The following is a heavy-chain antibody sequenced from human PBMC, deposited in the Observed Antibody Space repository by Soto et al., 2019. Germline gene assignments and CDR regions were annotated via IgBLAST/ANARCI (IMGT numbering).Heavy chain of an antibody. CDR2: IYHSGTT. D-gene: IGHD1-26*01. Sequence: SETLSLTCAVSGASISNTDWWSWVRQPPGKGLEWIGEIYHSGTTNCDPSLKSRVTISLDKSKSLFSLALTSLTAADTAVYYCAIPGAGDFDYWGQGTLVTVSS. V-gene: IGHV4-4*02. CDR1: GASISNTDW. CDR3: AIPGAGDFDY. J-gene: IGHJ4*02.